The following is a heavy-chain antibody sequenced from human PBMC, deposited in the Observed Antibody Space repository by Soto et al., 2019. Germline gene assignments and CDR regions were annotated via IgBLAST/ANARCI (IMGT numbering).Heavy chain of an antibody. V-gene: IGHV4-59*01. CDR2: MHSTGRA. CDR1: GASMNDYY. Sequence: SETLSLTCSDSGASMNDYYGGWVRQPPGKGLEWIGYMHSTGRANSSSSLNSRVSISVDTSKNRFSLSLTSVTPADTAVYYCVRSGHSFEGAMWGRGILVTVSS. J-gene: IGHJ4*02. D-gene: IGHD2-2*01. CDR3: VRSGHSFEGAM.